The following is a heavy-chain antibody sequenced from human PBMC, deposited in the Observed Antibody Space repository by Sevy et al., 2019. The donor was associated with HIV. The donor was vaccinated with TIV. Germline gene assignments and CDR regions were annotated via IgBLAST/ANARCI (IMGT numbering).Heavy chain of an antibody. CDR1: GFSFSTYW. CDR3: VREGLGGFTYSLDC. D-gene: IGHD3-16*01. J-gene: IGHJ4*02. Sequence: GGSRRLSCAASGFSFSTYWMTWVRQAPGKGLEWVATMNQDGTERDYVDSVKGRFIISRDNTKTSLFLQMNSLSAEDTGVYYCVREGLGGFTYSLDCWGQGTLVTVSS. V-gene: IGHV3-7*01. CDR2: MNQDGTER.